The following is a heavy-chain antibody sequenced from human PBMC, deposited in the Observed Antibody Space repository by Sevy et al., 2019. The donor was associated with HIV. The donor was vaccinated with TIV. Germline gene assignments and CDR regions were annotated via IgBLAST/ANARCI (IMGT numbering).Heavy chain of an antibody. V-gene: IGHV6-1*01. Sequence: SQTLSLTCAISGDSVSSSSVAWNWIRQSPSRGLEWLGRTYYRSKWYNDYALSAKNRIIISPDTSKNQLSLQLNSVTPEDTAVYYCARAITIFGLTIMLDPWGLGTLVTVSS. CDR1: GDSVSSSSVA. CDR3: ARAITIFGLTIMLDP. D-gene: IGHD3-3*01. J-gene: IGHJ5*02. CDR2: TYYRSKWYN.